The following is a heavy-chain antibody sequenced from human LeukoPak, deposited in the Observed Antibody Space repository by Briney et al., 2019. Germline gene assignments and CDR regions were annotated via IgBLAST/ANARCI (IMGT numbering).Heavy chain of an antibody. CDR2: ISGSGGST. CDR3: AKDLDWDANWGSGVG. J-gene: IGHJ4*02. D-gene: IGHD7-27*01. CDR1: GFTFSSYA. V-gene: IGHV3-23*01. Sequence: PGGSLRLSCAASGFTFSSYAMTWVRQAPGKGLEWVSTISGSGGSTYYADPVKGRFTISRDNSKNTLYLQMNSLRAEDTAVYYCAKDLDWDANWGSGVGWGQGTLVTVSS.